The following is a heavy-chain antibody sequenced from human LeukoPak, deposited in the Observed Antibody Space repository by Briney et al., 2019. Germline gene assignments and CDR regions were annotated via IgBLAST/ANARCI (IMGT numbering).Heavy chain of an antibody. CDR1: GYTFTSYG. CDR3: ARAHYDHDAFDI. Sequence: GASVKVSCKASGYTFTSYGISWVRQAPGQGLEWMGWMNPNSGNTGYAQKFQGRVTMTRNTSISTAYMELSSLRSEDTAVYYCARAHYDHDAFDIWSQGTMVTVSS. CDR2: MNPNSGNT. V-gene: IGHV1-8*02. J-gene: IGHJ3*02. D-gene: IGHD3-22*01.